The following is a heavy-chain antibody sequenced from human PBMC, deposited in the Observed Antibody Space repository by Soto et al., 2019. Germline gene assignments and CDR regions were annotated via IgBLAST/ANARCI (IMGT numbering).Heavy chain of an antibody. CDR3: ARDFIAAAGTGFDY. CDR2: ISYDGSNK. CDR1: GFTFSSYG. D-gene: IGHD6-13*01. J-gene: IGHJ4*02. Sequence: AGGSLRLSCAASGFTFSSYGMHWVRQAPGKGLEWVAVISYDGSNKYYADSVKGRFTISRDNSKNTLYLQMNSLRAEDTAVYYCARDFIAAAGTGFDYWGQGTLVTVSS. V-gene: IGHV3-30*03.